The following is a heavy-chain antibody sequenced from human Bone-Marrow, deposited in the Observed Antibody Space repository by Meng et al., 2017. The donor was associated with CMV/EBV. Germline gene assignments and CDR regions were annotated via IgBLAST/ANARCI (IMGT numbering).Heavy chain of an antibody. D-gene: IGHD4-11*01. J-gene: IGHJ5*02. Sequence: SETLSLTCTVSGGPITTHYWSWIRQPPGKGLQWIGYIYHSRTTSYHPSLRSRVTISLDRSKNQFSLKLSSLTAADTAVYYCAREDQYWFDPWGQGTLVTVSS. V-gene: IGHV4-59*11. CDR3: AREDQYWFDP. CDR2: IYHSRTT. CDR1: GGPITTHY.